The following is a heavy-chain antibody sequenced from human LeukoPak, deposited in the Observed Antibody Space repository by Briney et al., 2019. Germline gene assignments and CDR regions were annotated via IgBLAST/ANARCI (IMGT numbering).Heavy chain of an antibody. CDR1: GGSISSDNYS. CDR2: VYTSGST. J-gene: IGHJ5*02. Sequence: SETLSLTCTVSGGSISSDNYSWSWIRQPAGKGLEWIGRVYTSGSTNYNPSLKSRVTISVDTSKKQFSLKLSSVTAADTAVYYCARDGQQLVLGWFDPWGQGTLVTVSS. CDR3: ARDGQQLVLGWFDP. D-gene: IGHD6-13*01. V-gene: IGHV4-61*02.